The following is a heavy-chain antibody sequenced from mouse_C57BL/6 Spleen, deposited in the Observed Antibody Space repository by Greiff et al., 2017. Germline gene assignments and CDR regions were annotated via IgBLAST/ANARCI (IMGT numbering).Heavy chain of an antibody. Sequence: VQLQQSGAELMKPGASVKLSCKATGYTFTGYWIEWVKQRPGHGLEWIGEILTGSGSTNFNEKLKGKATFTADTSSNTAYMQRSSLTTEDSAIYYCAKGIYYGSSYYCDYWGQGTTLTVSS. V-gene: IGHV1-9*01. D-gene: IGHD1-1*01. CDR3: AKGIYYGSSYYCDY. CDR2: ILTGSGST. J-gene: IGHJ2*01. CDR1: GYTFTGYW.